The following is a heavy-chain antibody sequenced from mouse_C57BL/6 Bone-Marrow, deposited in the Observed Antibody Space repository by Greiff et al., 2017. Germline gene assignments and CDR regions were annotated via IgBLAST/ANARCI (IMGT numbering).Heavy chain of an antibody. CDR3: ARRRPELYYSNLSWFAY. D-gene: IGHD2-5*01. Sequence: VQLQQSGAELMKPGASVKLSCKATGYTFTGYWIEWVKQRPGHGLEWIGEILPGSGSTNYNEKFKGKATLTADTSSNTAYMQLSSLTTEDSAIYYCARRRPELYYSNLSWFAYWGQGTLVTVSA. CDR1: GYTFTGYW. CDR2: ILPGSGST. J-gene: IGHJ3*01. V-gene: IGHV1-9*01.